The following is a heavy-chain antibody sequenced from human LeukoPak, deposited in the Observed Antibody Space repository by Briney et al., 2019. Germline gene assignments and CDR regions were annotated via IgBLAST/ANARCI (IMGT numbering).Heavy chain of an antibody. CDR1: GYTFTSYG. Sequence: RASVKVSCKASGYTFTSYGISWVRQAPGQGLEWMGWINPNSGGTNYAQKFQGRVTMTRDTSISTAYMELSRLRSDDTAVYYCARDGTDAFDIWGQGTMVTVSS. J-gene: IGHJ3*02. CDR2: INPNSGGT. V-gene: IGHV1-2*02. D-gene: IGHD6-13*01. CDR3: ARDGTDAFDI.